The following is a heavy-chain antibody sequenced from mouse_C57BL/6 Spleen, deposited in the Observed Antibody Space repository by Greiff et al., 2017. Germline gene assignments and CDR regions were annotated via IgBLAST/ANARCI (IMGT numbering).Heavy chain of an antibody. CDR3: ARELTGTFPFDY. J-gene: IGHJ2*01. CDR2: IHPNSGST. Sequence: QVQLQQPGAELVKPGASVKLSCKASGYTFTSYWMHWVKQRPGQGLEWIGMIHPNSGSTNYNEKFKRKATLTVDKSSSPAYMQLSSLTSEDSAVYYGARELTGTFPFDYWGQGTTLTVSS. CDR1: GYTFTSYW. V-gene: IGHV1-64*01. D-gene: IGHD4-1*01.